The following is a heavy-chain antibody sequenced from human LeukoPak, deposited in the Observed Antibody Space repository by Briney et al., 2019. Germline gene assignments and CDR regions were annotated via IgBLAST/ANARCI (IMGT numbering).Heavy chain of an antibody. Sequence: GGSLRLSCAASGFTFSSYGMHWVRQAPGKGLEWVAVIWYDGSNKYYADSVKGRFTISRDNSKNTLYLQMNSLRAEDTAVYYCAKGVSSKRPSYFDYWGQGTLVTVSS. V-gene: IGHV3-33*06. D-gene: IGHD2-2*01. J-gene: IGHJ4*02. CDR3: AKGVSSKRPSYFDY. CDR1: GFTFSSYG. CDR2: IWYDGSNK.